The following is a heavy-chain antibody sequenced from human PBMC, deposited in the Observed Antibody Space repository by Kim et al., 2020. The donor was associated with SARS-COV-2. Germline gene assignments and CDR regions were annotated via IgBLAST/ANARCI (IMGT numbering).Heavy chain of an antibody. V-gene: IGHV4-39*01. D-gene: IGHD3-22*01. Sequence: YTPSLKSRVTISVDTSKNQFSLTLTSVTAADTALYYCARPENYYDASGYSRWGQGRLVSVSS. CDR3: ARPENYYDASGYSR. J-gene: IGHJ4*02.